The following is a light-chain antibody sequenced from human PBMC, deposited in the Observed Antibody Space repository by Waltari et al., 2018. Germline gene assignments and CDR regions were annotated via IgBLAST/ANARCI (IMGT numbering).Light chain of an antibody. J-gene: IGLJ2*01. V-gene: IGLV2-14*03. Sequence: QSALTQPASVSGSPGQSITISCTGTNSDVGGYDNVSWYQQHPGKAPTLIIYDVSNRPSGVSNRFSGSKSGNTASLTISGLQAEDEADYYCNSYTSSSTRVFGGGTKLTVL. CDR2: DVS. CDR1: NSDVGGYDN. CDR3: NSYTSSSTRV.